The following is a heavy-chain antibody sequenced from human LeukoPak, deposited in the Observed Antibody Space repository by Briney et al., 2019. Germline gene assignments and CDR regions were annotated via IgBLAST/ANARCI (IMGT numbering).Heavy chain of an antibody. CDR1: GFTFSSYA. CDR2: ISYDGNSE. J-gene: IGHJ4*02. CDR3: AKDCCCSTTSCYVHYFDC. Sequence: GSLRLSCAASGFTFSSYAMHWVRQAPGKGLEWVAVISYDGNSEYYTDSVKGRFTISRDNSKSTLFLQMNSLRAEDTAVYFCAKDCCCSTTSCYVHYFDCWGQGTLVTVSS. V-gene: IGHV3-30*18. D-gene: IGHD2-2*01.